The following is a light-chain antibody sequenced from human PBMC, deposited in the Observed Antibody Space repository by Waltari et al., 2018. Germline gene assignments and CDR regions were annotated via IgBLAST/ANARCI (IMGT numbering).Light chain of an antibody. Sequence: QSGLAQPASASGSPGQSITITCTGTSSDVGNYKIVSWDQQRPGKAPRLFVYEVTKRAPGTSDRFSASKSGNTASLSISGLQAQEDEADYYCCSYVGLGTYVFGTGTKVTV. V-gene: IGLV2-23*02. J-gene: IGLJ1*01. CDR2: EVT. CDR1: SSDVGNYKI. CDR3: CSYVGLGTYV.